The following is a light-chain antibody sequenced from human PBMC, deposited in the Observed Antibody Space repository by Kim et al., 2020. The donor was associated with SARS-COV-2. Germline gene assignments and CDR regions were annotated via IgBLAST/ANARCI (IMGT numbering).Light chain of an antibody. CDR3: SAWDDSLNGVI. J-gene: IGLJ2*01. CDR2: SND. CDR1: TSNIGTNA. V-gene: IGLV1-44*01. Sequence: PPPSSSFPPLPRVTISCSGSTSNIGTNAVNWYQQLPGTAPKLLIYSNDHRPSGVPDRFSGSKSGTSASLAISGLQSEDEADYYCSAWDDSLNGVIFGGGTQLTVL.